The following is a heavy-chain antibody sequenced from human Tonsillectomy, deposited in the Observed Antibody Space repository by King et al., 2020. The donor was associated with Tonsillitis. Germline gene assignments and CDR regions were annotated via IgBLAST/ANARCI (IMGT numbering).Heavy chain of an antibody. Sequence: VQLVESGGGLVKPGGSLRLSCAASGFTFSIYGMHWVRQAPGKGLEGVAFISYDGRNKYYGDSVKGRFTISRDNSKNTLYVQMNSLRPEDTAVYYCAKDRGEGYAYFQDWGQGTLVTVSS. CDR1: GFTFSIYG. D-gene: IGHD5-12*01. CDR3: AKDRGEGYAYFQD. CDR2: ISYDGRNK. J-gene: IGHJ1*01. V-gene: IGHV3-30*18.